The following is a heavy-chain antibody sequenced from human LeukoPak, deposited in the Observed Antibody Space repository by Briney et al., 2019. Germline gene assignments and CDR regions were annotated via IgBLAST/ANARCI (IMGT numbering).Heavy chain of an antibody. V-gene: IGHV4-34*01. Sequence: PSETLSLTCTVSGGSISSYYWGWIRQPPGKGLEWTGEINHSGSTNYNPSLKSRVTISVDTSKNQFSLKLSSVTAADTAVYYCARVPTGYSSGWYPGTPVKAFDIWGQGTMVTVSS. CDR2: INHSGST. CDR1: GGSISSYY. D-gene: IGHD6-19*01. CDR3: ARVPTGYSSGWYPGTPVKAFDI. J-gene: IGHJ3*02.